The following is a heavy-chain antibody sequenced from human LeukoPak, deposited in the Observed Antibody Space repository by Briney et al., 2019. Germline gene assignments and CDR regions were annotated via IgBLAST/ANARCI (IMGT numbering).Heavy chain of an antibody. CDR1: GFTFDDYA. D-gene: IGHD3-10*01. CDR2: ISWNSGSI. Sequence: GGSLRLSCAASGFTFDDYAMHWVRQAPGKGLEWVSGISWNSGSIGYADSVKGRFTISRDNAKNSLYLQMNSLRAEDMALYYCAKGLSGSGSYSYYFDYWGQGTLVTVSS. V-gene: IGHV3-9*03. J-gene: IGHJ4*02. CDR3: AKGLSGSGSYSYYFDY.